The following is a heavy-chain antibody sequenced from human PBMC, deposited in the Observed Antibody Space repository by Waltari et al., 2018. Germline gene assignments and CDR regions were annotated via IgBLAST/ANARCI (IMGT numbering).Heavy chain of an antibody. CDR2: IYHSGST. D-gene: IGHD1-20*01. J-gene: IGHJ4*02. V-gene: IGHV4-38-2*02. CDR3: ARDRFNNWNGADY. CDR1: GYSISSGYY. Sequence: QVQLQESGPGLVKPSETLSLTCAVSGYSISSGYYWGWIRQPPGKGLEWIGRIYHSGSTYYNPSLKSRVTISVDTSKNQFSLKLSSVTAADTAVYYCARDRFNNWNGADYWGQGTLVTVSS.